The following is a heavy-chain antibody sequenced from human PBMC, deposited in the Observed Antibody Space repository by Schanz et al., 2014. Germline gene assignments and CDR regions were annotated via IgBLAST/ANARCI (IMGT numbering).Heavy chain of an antibody. D-gene: IGHD1-1*01. CDR2: ISSSGSYI. Sequence: EGQLAESGGGLVQPGGSLRLSCAASEFTFSSYKMNWVRQAPGKGLEWVSSISSSGSYIHYADSVKGRFTISRDNAKNTLYLQMNSLRADDTAVYFCARAHGNNWYGKGLDYWGQGTQVTVSS. V-gene: IGHV3-21*01. CDR1: EFTFSSYK. J-gene: IGHJ4*02. CDR3: ARAHGNNWYGKGLDY.